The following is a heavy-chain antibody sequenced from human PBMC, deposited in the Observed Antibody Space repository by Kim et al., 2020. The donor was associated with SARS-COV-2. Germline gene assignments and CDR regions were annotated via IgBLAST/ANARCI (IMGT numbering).Heavy chain of an antibody. J-gene: IGHJ4*02. CDR2: ISGSGDST. V-gene: IGHV3-23*01. Sequence: GGSLRLSCAASGFTFSSYAMSWVRQAPGKGLEWVSAISGSGDSTYYADSVKGRFTISRDNSENTLYLQMNSLRAEDTAVYYCATPLRYFDWLQPYYFDYWGQGTLVTVSS. CDR3: ATPLRYFDWLQPYYFDY. CDR1: GFTFSSYA. D-gene: IGHD3-9*01.